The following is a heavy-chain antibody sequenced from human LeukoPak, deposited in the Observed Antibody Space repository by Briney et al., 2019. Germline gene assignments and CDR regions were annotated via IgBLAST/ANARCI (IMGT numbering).Heavy chain of an antibody. CDR3: AREKVVVEGCNWFDP. D-gene: IGHD3-22*01. V-gene: IGHV4-59*01. Sequence: PSETLSLTCTVSGGSINSYYWSWIRQPPGKGLEWIGYIYYSGSTNYNPSLKSRVTISVDTSKNQFSLKLSSVTAADTAVYYCAREKVVVEGCNWFDPWGQGTLVTVSS. J-gene: IGHJ5*02. CDR1: GGSINSYY. CDR2: IYYSGST.